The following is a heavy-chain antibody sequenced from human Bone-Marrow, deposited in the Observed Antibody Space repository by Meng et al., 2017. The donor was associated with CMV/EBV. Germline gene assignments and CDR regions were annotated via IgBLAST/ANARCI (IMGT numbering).Heavy chain of an antibody. Sequence: GGSLRLSCAASGFTFSSYSMNWVRQAPGKGLEWVSSISSSSSYIYYADSVKGRFTISRDNAKNSLYLQMNSPRAEDTAVYYCARGLAQKYYFDYWGQGNLVTVSS. CDR2: ISSSSSYI. CDR1: GFTFSSYS. V-gene: IGHV3-21*01. CDR3: ARGLAQKYYFDY. J-gene: IGHJ4*02.